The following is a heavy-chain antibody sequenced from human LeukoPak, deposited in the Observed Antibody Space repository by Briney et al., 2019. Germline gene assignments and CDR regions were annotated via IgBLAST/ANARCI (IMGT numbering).Heavy chain of an antibody. D-gene: IGHD5-18*01. CDR2: IYYSGST. J-gene: IGHJ4*02. CDR1: SGSISTGDYY. V-gene: IGHV4-30-4*01. CDR3: AASRYSYCFHPY. Sequence: PSQTLSLTCTVSSGSISTGDYYCSWIRQPPGKGLEWVGSIYYSGSTYYNPSLKSRITISVDTSKKQFSLKLSSVTAADTAVYYCAASRYSYCFHPYWGQGTLVTVSS.